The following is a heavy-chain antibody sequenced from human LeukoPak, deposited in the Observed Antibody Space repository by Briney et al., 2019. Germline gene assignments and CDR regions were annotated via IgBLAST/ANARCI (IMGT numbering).Heavy chain of an antibody. Sequence: PGGSLRLSCAASGFTFSSYEMNWARQAPGKGLEWVSYISSSGSTIYYADSVKGRFTISRDNAKNSLYLQMNSLRTEDTALYYCAKDLRRGYSYGFFDYWGQGTLVTVSS. CDR2: ISSSGSTI. CDR1: GFTFSSYE. CDR3: AKDLRRGYSYGFFDY. D-gene: IGHD5-18*01. J-gene: IGHJ4*02. V-gene: IGHV3-48*03.